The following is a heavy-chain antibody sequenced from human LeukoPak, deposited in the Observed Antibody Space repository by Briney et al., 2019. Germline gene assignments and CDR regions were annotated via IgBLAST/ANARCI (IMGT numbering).Heavy chain of an antibody. D-gene: IGHD6-6*01. CDR2: IIPIFGTA. Sequence: GASVKVSCKASGGTFSSYAISWVRQAPGQGLEWMGGIIPIFGTANYAQKFQGRVTITADESTSTAYMELSSLRSEDTAVYYCARVEAALVDAFDIWGQGTMVTVSS. CDR3: ARVEAALVDAFDI. V-gene: IGHV1-69*13. J-gene: IGHJ3*02. CDR1: GGTFSSYA.